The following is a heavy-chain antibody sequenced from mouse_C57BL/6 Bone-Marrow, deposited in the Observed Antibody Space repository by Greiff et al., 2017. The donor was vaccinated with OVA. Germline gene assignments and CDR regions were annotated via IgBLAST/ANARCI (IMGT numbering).Heavy chain of an antibody. CDR1: GYTFTSYW. CDR2: IDPSDSET. J-gene: IGHJ3*01. V-gene: IGHV1-52*01. CDR3: ASRGGDPAWFAY. Sequence: QVQLQQPGAELVRPGSSVKLSCKASGYTFTSYWMHWVKQRPIQGLEWIGNIDPSDSETHYNQKFKDKATLTVDKSSSTAYMQLSSLTSEDSAVYYCASRGGDPAWFAYWGQGTLVTVSA. D-gene: IGHD3-3*01.